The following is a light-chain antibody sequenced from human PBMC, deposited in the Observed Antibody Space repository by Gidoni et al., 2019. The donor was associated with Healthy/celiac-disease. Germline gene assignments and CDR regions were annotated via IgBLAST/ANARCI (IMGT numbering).Light chain of an antibody. CDR3: QQYYSTPIT. V-gene: IGKV4-1*01. Sequence: ILLTQSPDSLAVSLGEGATINCKSSQSVLYSSNNKNYLAWYQQKPGQPPKLLIYWASTRETGVPERFSGSGSGTDFTLTISSLQSEDVAVYYCQQYYSTPITFGQGTRLEIK. J-gene: IGKJ5*01. CDR1: QSVLYSSNNKNY. CDR2: WAS.